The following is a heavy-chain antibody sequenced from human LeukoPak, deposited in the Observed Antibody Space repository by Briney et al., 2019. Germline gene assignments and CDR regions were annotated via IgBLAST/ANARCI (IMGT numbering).Heavy chain of an antibody. J-gene: IGHJ3*02. CDR1: GYTFTGYY. CDR2: INPNSGGT. V-gene: IGHV1-2*02. Sequence: ASVKVSCRASGYTFTGYYMHWVRQAPGQGLEWMGWINPNSGGTNYAQKFQGRVTMTRDASISTAYMELSRLRSDDTAVYYCAGSTVTTESCALDIWGQGTMVTVSS. CDR3: AGSTVTTESCALDI. D-gene: IGHD4-17*01.